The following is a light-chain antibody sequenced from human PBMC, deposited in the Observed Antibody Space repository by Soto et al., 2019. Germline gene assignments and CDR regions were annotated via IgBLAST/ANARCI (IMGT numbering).Light chain of an antibody. CDR2: DVN. CDR3: TSWTTSTTMI. CDR1: SSDIGAYNF. J-gene: IGLJ2*01. V-gene: IGLV2-14*03. Sequence: QSALTQPASVSGSPGQSITISCTGTSSDIGAYNFVSWYQQHPGKPPKLMLYDVNIRPSGVSNRFSGSKSGNTASLTISGLQAEDEADYYCTSWTTSTTMIFGGGTQLTVL.